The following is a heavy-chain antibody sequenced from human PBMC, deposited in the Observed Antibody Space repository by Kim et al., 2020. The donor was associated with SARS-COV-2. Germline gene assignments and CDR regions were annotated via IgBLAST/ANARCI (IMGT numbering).Heavy chain of an antibody. D-gene: IGHD6-13*01. CDR2: IYHSGST. V-gene: IGHV4-4*02. CDR3: ARAEQQLVGYFDY. J-gene: IGHJ4*02. Sequence: SETLSLTCAVSGGSISSSNWWSWVRPPPGKGLEWIGEIYHSGSTNYNPSLKSRVTISVDKSKNQFSLKLSSVTAADTAVYYCARAEQQLVGYFDYWGQGTLVTVSS. CDR1: GGSISSSNW.